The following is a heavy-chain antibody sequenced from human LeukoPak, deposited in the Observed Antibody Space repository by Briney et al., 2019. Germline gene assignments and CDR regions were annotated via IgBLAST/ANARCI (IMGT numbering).Heavy chain of an antibody. CDR1: GGSFSGYY. V-gene: IGHV4-34*01. Sequence: SETLSLTCAVYGGSFSGYYWSWIRQPPGKWLEWIGEINHSGSTNYNPSLKSRVTISVDTSKNQFSLKLSSVTAADTAVYYCARARIAARWYGKWGQGTLVTVCS. CDR3: ARARIAARWYGK. D-gene: IGHD6-6*01. J-gene: IGHJ4*02. CDR2: INHSGST.